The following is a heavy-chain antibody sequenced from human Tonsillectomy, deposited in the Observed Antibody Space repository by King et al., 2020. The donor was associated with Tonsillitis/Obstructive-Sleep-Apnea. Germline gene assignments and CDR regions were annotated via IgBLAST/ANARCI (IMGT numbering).Heavy chain of an antibody. V-gene: IGHV3-30*04. D-gene: IGHD3-10*01. CDR1: GFTFSSYA. J-gene: IGHJ3*02. Sequence: VQLVECGGGVVQPGRSLRLSCAASGFTFSSYAMHWVRQAPGKGLEWVAVISYDGSNKYYADSVKGRFTISRDNSKNTLYLQMNSLRAEDTAVYYCARASRNYYGSGGYIRGAFVIWGQGTMVTVSS. CDR3: ARASRNYYGSGGYIRGAFVI. CDR2: ISYDGSNK.